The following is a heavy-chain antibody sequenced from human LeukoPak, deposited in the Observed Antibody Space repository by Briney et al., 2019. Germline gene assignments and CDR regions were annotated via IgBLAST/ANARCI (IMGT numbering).Heavy chain of an antibody. CDR1: GYSFTSYW. V-gene: IGHV5-51*01. CDR3: ARHQGYNYGYVDY. D-gene: IGHD5-18*01. J-gene: IGHJ4*02. CDR2: IYPGDSDT. Sequence: GESLKISCKGSGYSFTSYWIGWVRQMPGKGLEWMGIIYPGDSDTRYSPSFQGQVTISADKSINTAYLQWSSLRASDTAMYYCARHQGYNYGYVDYWGQGTLVTVSS.